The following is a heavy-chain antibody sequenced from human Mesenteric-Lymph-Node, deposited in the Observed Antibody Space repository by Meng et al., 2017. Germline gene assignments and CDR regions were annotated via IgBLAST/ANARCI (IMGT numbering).Heavy chain of an antibody. V-gene: IGHV3-48*03. CDR1: GFTFSTYE. CDR2: ISISGNNK. D-gene: IGHD3-10*01. Sequence: GESLKISCVASGFTFSTYEMNWVRQAPGKGLEWASYISISGNNKYYADSVKGRFSISRDNTKNSLYLQMNSLRAEDTAVYYCARSYYDASGSYYIFDYWGQGTLVTVSS. CDR3: ARSYYDASGSYYIFDY. J-gene: IGHJ4*02.